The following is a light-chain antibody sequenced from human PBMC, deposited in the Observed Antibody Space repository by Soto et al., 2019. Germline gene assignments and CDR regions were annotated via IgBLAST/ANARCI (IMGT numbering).Light chain of an antibody. V-gene: IGLV2-8*02. CDR1: SSDVGGYNY. J-gene: IGLJ1*01. CDR3: SSYAGSSNV. CDR2: EVN. Sequence: ALTQPPSASSAPGQSVAISCTGTSSDVGGYNYVSWYQQHPGKAPKLMIYEVNKRPSGVPDRFSGSKSGNTASLTVSGLQAEDEADYYCSSYAGSSNVFGTGTKVTVL.